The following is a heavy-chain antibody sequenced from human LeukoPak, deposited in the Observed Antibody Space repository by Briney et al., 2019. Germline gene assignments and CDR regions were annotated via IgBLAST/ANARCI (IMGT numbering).Heavy chain of an antibody. Sequence: PGGSLRLSCAASGFTFSSYSMNWVRQAPGKGLEWVSSISSGSEYTYYADSVKGRFTISRDNAKNSLYLQMNSLRAEDTAVYYCAKDRGRMWVQVANWGQGTLVTVSS. CDR3: AKDRGRMWVQVAN. D-gene: IGHD2-15*01. J-gene: IGHJ4*02. V-gene: IGHV3-21*01. CDR1: GFTFSSYS. CDR2: ISSGSEYT.